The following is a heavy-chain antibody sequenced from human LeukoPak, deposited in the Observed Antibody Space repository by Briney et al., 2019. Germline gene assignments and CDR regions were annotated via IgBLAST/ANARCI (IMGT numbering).Heavy chain of an antibody. Sequence: PSETLSLTCTVSGGSISSGGYYWSWIRQHPGKGLEWIGYIYYSGSTYYNPSLKSRVTISVDTSKSQFSLKLSSVTAADTAVYYCARDCSSTSCYNGMDVWGQGTTVTVSS. J-gene: IGHJ6*02. V-gene: IGHV4-31*03. CDR1: GGSISSGGYY. CDR3: ARDCSSTSCYNGMDV. D-gene: IGHD2-2*02. CDR2: IYYSGST.